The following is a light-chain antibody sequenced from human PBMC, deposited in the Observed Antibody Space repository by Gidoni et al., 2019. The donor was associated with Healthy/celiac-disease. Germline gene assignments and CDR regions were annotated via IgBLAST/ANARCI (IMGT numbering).Light chain of an antibody. Sequence: DIQMTQSQSSLSASVGDRVTITCQSSQGISNYLNWYQQKPGKAPKLLIYDATTLETGVPSRFSGSGSGTDFTFTISSLQPEDIATYYCKQYDNLPPYTFGQGTKLEIK. V-gene: IGKV1-33*01. CDR3: KQYDNLPPYT. CDR2: DAT. J-gene: IGKJ2*01. CDR1: QGISNY.